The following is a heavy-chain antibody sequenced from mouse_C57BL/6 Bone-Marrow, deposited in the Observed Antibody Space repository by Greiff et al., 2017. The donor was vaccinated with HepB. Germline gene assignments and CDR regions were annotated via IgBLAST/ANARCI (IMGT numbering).Heavy chain of an antibody. Sequence: QVQLQQSGAELVRPGASVTLSCKASGYTFTDYEMHWVKQTPVHGLEWIGAIDPETGGTAYNQKFKGKAILTADKSSSTAYMELRSLTSEDSAVYYCTQVVATDYYAMDYWGQGTSVTASS. J-gene: IGHJ4*01. D-gene: IGHD1-1*01. CDR3: TQVVATDYYAMDY. V-gene: IGHV1-15*01. CDR1: GYTFTDYE. CDR2: IDPETGGT.